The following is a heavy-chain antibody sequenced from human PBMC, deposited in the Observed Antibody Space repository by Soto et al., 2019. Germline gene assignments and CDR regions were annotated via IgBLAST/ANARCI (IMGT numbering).Heavy chain of an antibody. CDR3: ARSPPSSYYGGSGTFDY. CDR2: AYHSGST. CDR1: GGFTSTNNW. J-gene: IGHJ4*02. Sequence: QLQLQESGPGLVRPSGTLSLTCAVSGGFTSTNNWWGWVRQPPGKGLEGIGDAYHSGSTEYNPSLKSRVSISGDKSNNQISLKLTSTTAADTAVYYCARSPPSSYYGGSGTFDYWGQGTLITVSS. V-gene: IGHV4-4*02. D-gene: IGHD3-10*01.